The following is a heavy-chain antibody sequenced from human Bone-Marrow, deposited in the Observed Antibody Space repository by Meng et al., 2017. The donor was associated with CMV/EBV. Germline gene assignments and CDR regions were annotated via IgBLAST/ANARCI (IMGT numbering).Heavy chain of an antibody. J-gene: IGHJ6*02. CDR2: INHSGST. V-gene: IGHV4-34*01. Sequence: SETLSLTCAVYGGSFSGYYWSWIRQPPGKGLEWIGEINHSGSTNYNPSLKSRVTISVDTSKNQFSLKLSSVTAADMAVYYCARDGLYGSGYYGMDVWGQGTTVTVSS. CDR1: GGSFSGYY. CDR3: ARDGLYGSGYYGMDV. D-gene: IGHD3-10*01.